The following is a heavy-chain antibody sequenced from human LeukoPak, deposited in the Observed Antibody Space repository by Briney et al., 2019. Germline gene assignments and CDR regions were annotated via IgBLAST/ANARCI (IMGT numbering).Heavy chain of an antibody. CDR3: AKLGGSYGHFDY. CDR2: ISGSGGST. Sequence: GGSLRLSCAASGFTFSSYAMSWVRQAPGKGLEWVSAISGSGGSTYYADSVKGRLTISRDNSKNTLYLQMNSLRAEDTAVYYCAKLGGSYGHFDYWGQGTLVTVSS. J-gene: IGHJ4*02. V-gene: IGHV3-23*01. D-gene: IGHD1-26*01. CDR1: GFTFSSYA.